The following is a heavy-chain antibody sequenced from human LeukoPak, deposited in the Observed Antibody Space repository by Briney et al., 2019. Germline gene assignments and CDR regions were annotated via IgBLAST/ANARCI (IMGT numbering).Heavy chain of an antibody. V-gene: IGHV3-7*01. CDR2: IKQDGSEK. CDR3: ARVGYDSSGYFLNWFDP. Sequence: GGSLRLSCAASGFTFSSYWMSWVRQAPGKGLEWVANIKQDGSEKYYVDSVKGRFTISRDNAKNPLYLQMNSLRAEDTAVYYCARVGYDSSGYFLNWFDPWGQGTLVTVSS. CDR1: GFTFSSYW. D-gene: IGHD3-22*01. J-gene: IGHJ5*02.